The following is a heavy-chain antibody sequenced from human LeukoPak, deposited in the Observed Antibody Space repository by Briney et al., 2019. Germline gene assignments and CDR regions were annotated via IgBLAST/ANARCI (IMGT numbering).Heavy chain of an antibody. CDR3: ARGRDHAFDI. V-gene: IGHV3-48*01. J-gene: IGHJ3*02. CDR2: SSASSSDV. CDR1: GLAFSSSA. Sequence: GGSLRLSCAASGLAFSSSAMNWVRQTPGKGLEWLSYSSASSSDVYYADSVKGRFTISRDNAKSSLYLQMNSLTAEDTAIYFCARGRDHAFDIWGQGTRVAVSS.